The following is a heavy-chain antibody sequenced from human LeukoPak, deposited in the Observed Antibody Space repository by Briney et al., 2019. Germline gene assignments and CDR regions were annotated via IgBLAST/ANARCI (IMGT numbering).Heavy chain of an antibody. D-gene: IGHD6-19*01. V-gene: IGHV3-30-3*02. CDR1: GFTFSSYA. J-gene: IGHJ4*02. CDR3: AKNEVAGTPRTRKLLDY. CDR2: ISYDGSNK. Sequence: GGSLRLSCAASGFTFSSYAMHWVRQAPGKGLEWVAVISYDGSNKYYADSVKGRFTISRDNSKNTLYLQMNSLRAEDTAVYYCAKNEVAGTPRTRKLLDYWGQGTLVTVSS.